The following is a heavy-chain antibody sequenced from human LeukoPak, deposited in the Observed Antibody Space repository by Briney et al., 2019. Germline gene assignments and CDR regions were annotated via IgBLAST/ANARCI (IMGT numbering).Heavy chain of an antibody. J-gene: IGHJ1*01. CDR1: GGSISSYY. V-gene: IGHV4-59*01. Sequence: SETLSLTCTVSGGSISSYYWSWIRQPPGKGLEWNGYIYYSGSTNYNPSLKSRVTISVDTSKNQFSLKLSSVTAADTAVYYCARVADYYDSSGYLHAEYFQHWGQGTLVTVSS. CDR3: ARVADYYDSSGYLHAEYFQH. CDR2: IYYSGST. D-gene: IGHD3-22*01.